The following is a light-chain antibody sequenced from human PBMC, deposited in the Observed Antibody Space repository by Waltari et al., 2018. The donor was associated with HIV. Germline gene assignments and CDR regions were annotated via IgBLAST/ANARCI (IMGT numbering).Light chain of an antibody. Sequence: HSVLTHPPPASGPPGPRVTIPCSRSSSHIGTNTVPWYQKPPGQAPKLLMYSNSERPSGVPDRFSGSKSGTTATLAISGLQAEDEADYYCAAGDDSLGVVFGGGTKVTVL. CDR3: AAGDDSLGVV. J-gene: IGLJ2*01. CDR2: SNS. V-gene: IGLV1-44*01. CDR1: SSHIGTNT.